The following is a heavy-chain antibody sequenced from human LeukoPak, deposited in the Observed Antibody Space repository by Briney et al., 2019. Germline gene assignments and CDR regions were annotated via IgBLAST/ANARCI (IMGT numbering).Heavy chain of an antibody. CDR3: AKATYYDFWSGYPSDRYYFDY. V-gene: IGHV3-23*01. CDR1: GFTFSSYA. J-gene: IGHJ4*02. Sequence: GGSLRLSCAASGFTFSSYAMSWVRQAPGKGLEWVSAISGSGGSTYYADSVKGRFTISRDNSKNTLYLQMNSLRAEDTAVYYCAKATYYDFWSGYPSDRYYFDYWGQGTLVTVSS. CDR2: ISGSGGST. D-gene: IGHD3-3*01.